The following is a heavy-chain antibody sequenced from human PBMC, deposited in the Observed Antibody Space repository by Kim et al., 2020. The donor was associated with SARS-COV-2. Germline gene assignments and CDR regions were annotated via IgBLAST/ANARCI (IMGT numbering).Heavy chain of an antibody. CDR3: ASTLYDFWSGSTYGMDV. V-gene: IGHV4-61*01. J-gene: IGHJ6*02. Sequence: SETLSLTCTVSGGSVSSSSYFWSWIRQPPGKGLEWIGYIYYSGTTSYNPSLTSRVTISVDTSRNQFSLRLSSVTAADTAMYYFASTLYDFWSGSTYGMDVWRQGTTCTVSS. D-gene: IGHD3-3*01. CDR2: IYYSGTT. CDR1: GGSVSSSSYF.